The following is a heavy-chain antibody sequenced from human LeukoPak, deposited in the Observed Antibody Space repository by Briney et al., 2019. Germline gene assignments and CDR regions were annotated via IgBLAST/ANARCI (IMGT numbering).Heavy chain of an antibody. D-gene: IGHD6-19*01. V-gene: IGHV3-23*01. Sequence: GGSLRLSCEASGFTFTNYAMNWVRQAPGKXLXXXXLIDKSGGAPYYADSXKGRFXISRDNSKSTLSLQMNSLSVDDTAVYYCAKDLDSSDLWDTAYWGQGILVTVSP. CDR3: AKDLDSSDLWDTAY. CDR1: GFTFTNYA. J-gene: IGHJ4*02. CDR2: IDKSGGAP.